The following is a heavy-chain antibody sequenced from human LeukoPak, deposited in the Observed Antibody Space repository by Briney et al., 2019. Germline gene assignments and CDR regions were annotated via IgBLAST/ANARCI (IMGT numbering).Heavy chain of an antibody. CDR2: ISYDGNNK. J-gene: IGHJ4*02. D-gene: IGHD3-9*01. CDR1: GFTFSNYA. V-gene: IGHV3-30*04. CDR3: ASAITIFLL. Sequence: PGRSLRLSCAASGFTFSNYAMHWVRQAPGKGLEWVAVISYDGNNKYYADSVKGRFTISRDNSKNTLYLQMNSLRAEDTAVYYCASAITIFLLWGQGTLVTVSS.